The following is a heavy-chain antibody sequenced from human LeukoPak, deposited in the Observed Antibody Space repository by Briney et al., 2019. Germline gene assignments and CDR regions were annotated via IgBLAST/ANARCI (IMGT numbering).Heavy chain of an antibody. D-gene: IGHD2-2*01. CDR2: ISSSGSTI. Sequence: GGSLRLSCAASGFTFSDYYMSWIRQAPGKGLEWVSYISSSGSTIYYADSVKGRFTISRDNAKNSLYLQMNSLRAEDTAVYYCARDAVVPAAPFDYWGQGTLVTVSS. V-gene: IGHV3-11*04. J-gene: IGHJ4*02. CDR1: GFTFSDYY. CDR3: ARDAVVPAAPFDY.